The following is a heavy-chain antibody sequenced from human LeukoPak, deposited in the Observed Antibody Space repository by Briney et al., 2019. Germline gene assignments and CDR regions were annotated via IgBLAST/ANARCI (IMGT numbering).Heavy chain of an antibody. CDR3: GKATRLPRRYGGYDPTYYFDY. CDR2: VSGDGGRA. CDR1: GFTFDDYD. V-gene: IGHV3-43*02. D-gene: IGHD5-12*01. Sequence: PGGSLRLSCAASGFTFDDYDMHWVRQAPGKGLEWVSPVSGDGGRADYADSVKGRFTISRDNSKNSLYLQMNSLSTEDTALYYCGKATRLPRRYGGYDPTYYFDYWGQGTLVTVSS. J-gene: IGHJ4*02.